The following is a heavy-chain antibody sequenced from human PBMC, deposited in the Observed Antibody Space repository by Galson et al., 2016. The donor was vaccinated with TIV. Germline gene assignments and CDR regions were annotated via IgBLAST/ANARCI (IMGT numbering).Heavy chain of an antibody. Sequence: SLRLSCAASGFTFDDYAMHWVRQVPGRGLEWVSVISWNRGSTVYADSVKGRFIISRDNTKNSLYLQMNRLRAEDTALYYCAKGQLRAARRFYYMDVWGKGTTVTVSS. CDR3: AKGQLRAARRFYYMDV. CDR2: ISWNRGST. V-gene: IGHV3-9*01. J-gene: IGHJ6*03. CDR1: GFTFDDYA. D-gene: IGHD1-1*01.